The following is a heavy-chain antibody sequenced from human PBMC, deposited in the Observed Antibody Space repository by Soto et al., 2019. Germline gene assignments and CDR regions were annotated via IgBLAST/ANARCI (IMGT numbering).Heavy chain of an antibody. J-gene: IGHJ4*02. D-gene: IGHD3-10*01. V-gene: IGHV4-31*03. CDR3: ARVRGSGSPFDY. Sequence: SETLSLTCTVSGGSISSGGYYWSWIRQHPGKGLEWIGYIYYSGSTYYNPSLKSRVTISVDTYKNQFSLKLSSVTAADTAVYYCARVRGSGSPFDYWGQGTLVTVSS. CDR1: GGSISSGGYY. CDR2: IYYSGST.